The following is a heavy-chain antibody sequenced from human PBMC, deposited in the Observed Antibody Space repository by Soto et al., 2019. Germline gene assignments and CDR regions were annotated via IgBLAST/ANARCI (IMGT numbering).Heavy chain of an antibody. CDR2: INDGNGHT. CDR3: ARGLHTFYYYYMDV. Sequence: ASVKVSCKASGYTFTGYAMHWVRQAPGQRLEWMGWINDGNGHTKYSQTFQGRVTITRDTSASTGYMELSSLTSEDTALYYCARGLHTFYYYYMDVWGEGTKVTVSS. V-gene: IGHV1-3*01. J-gene: IGHJ6*03. CDR1: GYTFTGYA.